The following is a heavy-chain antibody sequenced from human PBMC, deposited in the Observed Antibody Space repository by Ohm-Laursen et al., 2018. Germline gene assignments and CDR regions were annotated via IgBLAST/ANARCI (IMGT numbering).Heavy chain of an antibody. V-gene: IGHV3-11*01. J-gene: IGHJ3*02. Sequence: SLRLSCAASGFTFSDYYMSWIRQAPGKGLEWVSYISSSGSTIYYADSVKGRFTISRDNAKNSLYLQMNSLRAEDTAVYYCARDALAGTPPGGSDAFDIWGQGTMVTVSS. CDR3: ARDALAGTPPGGSDAFDI. CDR2: ISSSGSTI. CDR1: GFTFSDYY. D-gene: IGHD1-14*01.